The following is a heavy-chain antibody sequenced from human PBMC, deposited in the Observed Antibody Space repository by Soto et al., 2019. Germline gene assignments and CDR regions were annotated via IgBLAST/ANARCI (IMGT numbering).Heavy chain of an antibody. D-gene: IGHD4-17*01. J-gene: IGHJ6*02. CDR1: GGSISSSSYY. CDR3: ARHTLFYGDYDAYYYYYYGMDV. V-gene: IGHV4-39*01. CDR2: IYYSGST. Sequence: QLQLQESGPGLVKPSETLSLTCTVSGGSISSSSYYWGWIRQPPGKGLEWIGSIYYSGSTYYNPSLKSRVTISVDTSKNQFSLKLSSVTAADTAVYYCARHTLFYGDYDAYYYYYYGMDVWGQGTTVTVSS.